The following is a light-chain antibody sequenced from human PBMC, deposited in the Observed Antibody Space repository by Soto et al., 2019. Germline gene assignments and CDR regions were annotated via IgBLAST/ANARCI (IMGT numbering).Light chain of an antibody. CDR1: QSISIL. V-gene: IGKV1-5*03. J-gene: IGKJ1*01. Sequence: DVQVTQSPSTLSASVGDRVTITCRASQSISILLSCYQQKPGKAPKLLIYKASSLESGVPSRFSGSGSGTEFTLTISSLQPDDFATYYCQQYNSYKFGQGTKVDIK. CDR2: KAS. CDR3: QQYNSYK.